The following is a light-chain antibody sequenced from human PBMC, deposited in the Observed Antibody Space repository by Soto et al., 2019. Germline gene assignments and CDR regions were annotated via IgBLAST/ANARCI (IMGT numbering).Light chain of an antibody. V-gene: IGLV1-44*01. CDR1: SSTIGSNT. CDR3: AAWDDSLNGVV. Sequence: VLTQPPSASGTPGQRVTISCSGSSSTIGSNTVNWYQQLPGTAPKLLIYSNNQRPSGVPDRFSGSKSGTSASLAISGLQSEDEADYYCAAWDDSLNGVVFGGGTKVTVL. J-gene: IGLJ2*01. CDR2: SNN.